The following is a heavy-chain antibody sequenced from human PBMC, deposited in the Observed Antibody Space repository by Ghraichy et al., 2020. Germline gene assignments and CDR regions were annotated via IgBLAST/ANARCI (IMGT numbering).Heavy chain of an antibody. Sequence: ASVKVSCKASGYTFTSYGISWVRQAPGQGLEWMGWISAYNGNTNYAQKLQGRVTMTTDTSTSTAYMELRSLRSDDTAVYYCASGWVYCGGDCYSPYGMDVWGQGTTVTVSS. J-gene: IGHJ6*02. V-gene: IGHV1-18*01. CDR2: ISAYNGNT. CDR1: GYTFTSYG. CDR3: ASGWVYCGGDCYSPYGMDV. D-gene: IGHD2-21*02.